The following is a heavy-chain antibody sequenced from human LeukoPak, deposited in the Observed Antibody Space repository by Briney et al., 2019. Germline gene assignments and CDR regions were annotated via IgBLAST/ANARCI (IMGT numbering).Heavy chain of an antibody. D-gene: IGHD1-26*01. Sequence: SETLSLTCTVSGGSISSGGYYWSWIRQHPGKGLEWIGYIYYSGSTYYNPSLKSRVTISVDTSKNQLSLKLSSVTAADTAVYYCARGEFVLGSYYPFDYWGQGTLVTVSS. CDR1: GGSISSGGYY. CDR2: IYYSGST. V-gene: IGHV4-31*03. J-gene: IGHJ4*02. CDR3: ARGEFVLGSYYPFDY.